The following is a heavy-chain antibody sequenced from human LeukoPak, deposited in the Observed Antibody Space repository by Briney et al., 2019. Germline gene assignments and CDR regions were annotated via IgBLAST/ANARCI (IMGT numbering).Heavy chain of an antibody. D-gene: IGHD1-26*01. CDR1: VYTFTGYD. Sequence: ASVTVSCQASVYTFTGYDINWVRQATGHGQEWMGWMNPYSGKPSSAQTFQGRVTITRNTSISTAYMELSSLRSEDTAVYYCARGQYSGSDYWGQGTLVTVSS. CDR2: MNPYSGKP. V-gene: IGHV1-8*03. CDR3: ARGQYSGSDY. J-gene: IGHJ4*02.